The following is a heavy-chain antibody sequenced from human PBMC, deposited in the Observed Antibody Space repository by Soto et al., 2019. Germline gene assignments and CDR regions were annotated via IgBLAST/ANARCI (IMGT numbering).Heavy chain of an antibody. CDR1: GGTFISYT. D-gene: IGHD3-10*01. CDR2: IIPILGIA. V-gene: IGHV1-69*02. CDR3: AKQEYYYGSGAFFDY. J-gene: IGHJ4*02. Sequence: QVQLVQSGAEVKKPGSSVKVSCKGSGGTFISYTISWVRHAPGQGLEWMGRIIPILGIANYAQKFKGRDTSTAENSTSTAYMELSSLRSEDTAVYYCAKQEYYYGSGAFFDYWGQATLVTVSS.